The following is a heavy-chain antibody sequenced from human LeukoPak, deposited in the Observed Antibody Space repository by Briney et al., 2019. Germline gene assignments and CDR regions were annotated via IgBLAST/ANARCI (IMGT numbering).Heavy chain of an antibody. CDR2: IIAYNGNT. V-gene: IGHV1-18*01. CDR1: GYTFTNYG. J-gene: IGHJ4*02. D-gene: IGHD4-17*01. Sequence: ASVKVSCKASGYTFTNYGISWVRQAPGQGLEWMGYIIAYNGNTNYAQNFQGRVTMTTDTSISTAYMELSRLRSDDTAVYYCARDDYGDDYWGQGTLVTVSS. CDR3: ARDDYGDDY.